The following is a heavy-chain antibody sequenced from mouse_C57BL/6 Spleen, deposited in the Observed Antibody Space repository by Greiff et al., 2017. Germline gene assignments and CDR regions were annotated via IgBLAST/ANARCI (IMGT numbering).Heavy chain of an antibody. Sequence: QVQLKQPGAELVRPGSSVKLSCKASGYTFTSYWMHWVKQRPIQGLEWIGNIDPSDSETHYNQKFKDKATLTVDKSSSTAYMQLSSLTSEDSAVYYCARRLTGTGYFDYWGQGTTLTVSS. CDR2: IDPSDSET. J-gene: IGHJ2*01. D-gene: IGHD4-1*01. CDR3: ARRLTGTGYFDY. CDR1: GYTFTSYW. V-gene: IGHV1-52*01.